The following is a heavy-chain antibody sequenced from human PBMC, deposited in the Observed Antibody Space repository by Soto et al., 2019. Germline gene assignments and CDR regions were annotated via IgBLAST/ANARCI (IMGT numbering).Heavy chain of an antibody. CDR1: GFTFSSYG. J-gene: IGHJ6*02. CDR3: AKDRAYCGGDCYSYYYYGMDV. CDR2: ISYDGSNK. V-gene: IGHV3-30*18. D-gene: IGHD2-21*02. Sequence: QVQRVESGGGVVQPGRSLRLSCAASGFTFSSYGMHWVRQAPGKGLEWVAVISYDGSNKYYADSVKGRFTISRDNSKNTLYLQMNSLRAEDTAVYYCAKDRAYCGGDCYSYYYYGMDVWGQGTTVTVSS.